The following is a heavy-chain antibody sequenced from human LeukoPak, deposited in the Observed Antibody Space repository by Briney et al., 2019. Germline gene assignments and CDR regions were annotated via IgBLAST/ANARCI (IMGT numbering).Heavy chain of an antibody. D-gene: IGHD6-13*01. V-gene: IGHV4-31*03. J-gene: IGHJ4*02. Sequence: PSQTLSLTCTVSGGSTSSGGYYWSWIRQHPGKGLEWIGYIYYSGSTYYNPSLKSRVTISVDTSKNQFSLKLSSVTAADTAVYYCARGWTAGIAAHWGQGTLVTVSS. CDR1: GGSTSSGGYY. CDR2: IYYSGST. CDR3: ARGWTAGIAAH.